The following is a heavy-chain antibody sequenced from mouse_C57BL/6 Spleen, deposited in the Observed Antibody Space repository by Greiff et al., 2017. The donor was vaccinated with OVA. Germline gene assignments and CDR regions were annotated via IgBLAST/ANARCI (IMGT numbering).Heavy chain of an antibody. Sequence: EVKLMESGGGLVKPGGSLKLAGGAAGFTFSDYGMHWVRQAPEKGLEWVAYISSGSSTIYYADTVKGRFTISRDNAKNTLFLQMTSLRSEDTAMYYCARSPGYAMDYWGQGTSVTVSS. CDR2: ISSGSSTI. CDR3: ARSPGYAMDY. J-gene: IGHJ4*01. CDR1: GFTFSDYG. V-gene: IGHV5-17*01.